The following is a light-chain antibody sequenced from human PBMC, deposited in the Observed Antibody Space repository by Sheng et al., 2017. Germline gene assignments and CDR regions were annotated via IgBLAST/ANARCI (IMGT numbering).Light chain of an antibody. J-gene: IGKJ1*01. Sequence: EIVMTQSPATLSVSPGERATLSCRASQSVSSNLAWYQQKPGQAPXLLIYDVSTRATGIPARFXGSGSGTEFTLTISSLQSEDFAVYVCQQYSNWWTFGQG. CDR3: QQYSNWWT. CDR1: QSVSSN. CDR2: DVS. V-gene: IGKV3-15*01.